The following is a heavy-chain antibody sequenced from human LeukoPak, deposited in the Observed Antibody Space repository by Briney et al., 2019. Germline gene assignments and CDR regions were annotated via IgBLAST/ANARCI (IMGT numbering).Heavy chain of an antibody. J-gene: IGHJ4*02. CDR1: GASISSGSNY. D-gene: IGHD3-10*01. Sequence: PSETLSLTCSVSGASISSGSNYWGWIRQPPGKTLEWIGSIYSSGSTYYNPSLKSRVIIIIDTSKNQFSLKLSSVTAADTAVYYCARDRFVYYGSGSYPYFDYWGQGTLVTVSS. CDR2: IYSSGST. CDR3: ARDRFVYYGSGSYPYFDY. V-gene: IGHV4-39*07.